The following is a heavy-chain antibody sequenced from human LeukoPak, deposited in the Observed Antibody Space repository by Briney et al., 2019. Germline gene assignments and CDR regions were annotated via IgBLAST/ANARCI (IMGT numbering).Heavy chain of an antibody. Sequence: PGGSLRLSCAASGFTFSSYGMSWVRQAPGKGLEWVSTISGSGGTTYNADSVRGRFTISRDNSKNTLYLQMNSLRAEDTAVYYCAKGTIVGATNSWFDPWGQGTLVTVSS. D-gene: IGHD1-26*01. V-gene: IGHV3-23*01. CDR2: ISGSGGTT. J-gene: IGHJ5*02. CDR1: GFTFSSYG. CDR3: AKGTIVGATNSWFDP.